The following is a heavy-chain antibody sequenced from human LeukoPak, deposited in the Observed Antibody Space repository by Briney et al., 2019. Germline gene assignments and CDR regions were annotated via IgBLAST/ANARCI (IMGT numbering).Heavy chain of an antibody. D-gene: IGHD1-26*01. CDR2: IKIDGTEK. CDR1: GFAFGTYW. Sequence: PGGSLRLSCAASGFAFGTYWMTWVRQAPGEGLEWVANIKIDGTEKRYADSVKGRFTISRDSAKNSLYLQMSSLRAEDTAVYYCARRVVGGTDYFDYWGQGTLVTVSS. J-gene: IGHJ4*02. V-gene: IGHV3-7*01. CDR3: ARRVVGGTDYFDY.